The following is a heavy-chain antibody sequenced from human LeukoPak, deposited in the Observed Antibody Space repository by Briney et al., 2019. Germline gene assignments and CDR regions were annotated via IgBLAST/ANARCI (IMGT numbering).Heavy chain of an antibody. D-gene: IGHD3-10*01. V-gene: IGHV3-49*03. CDR2: IRSKAYGGTT. Sequence: PGGSLRLSCTASGFTFGDYAMSWFRQAPGKGLEWVGFIRSKAYGGTTEYAASVKGRFTISRDDSKSIAYLQMNSLKTEDTAVYYCTRDASSYYYGSGSYIYFDYWGQGTLVTVSS. J-gene: IGHJ4*02. CDR3: TRDASSYYYGSGSYIYFDY. CDR1: GFTFGDYA.